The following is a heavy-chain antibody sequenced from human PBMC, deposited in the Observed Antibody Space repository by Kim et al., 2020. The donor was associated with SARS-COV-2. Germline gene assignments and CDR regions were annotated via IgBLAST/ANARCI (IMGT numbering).Heavy chain of an antibody. V-gene: IGHV3-7*01. CDR3: ARDVRGLFDFDY. D-gene: IGHD3-10*02. Sequence: GGSLRLSCAASGLTFSSYWMSWVRQAPGKGLEWVANIKQDGSEKYYVDSVKGRFTISRDNAKNSLYLQMNSLRAEDTAVYYCARDVRGLFDFDYWGQGTLVTVSS. CDR1: GLTFSSYW. CDR2: IKQDGSEK. J-gene: IGHJ4*02.